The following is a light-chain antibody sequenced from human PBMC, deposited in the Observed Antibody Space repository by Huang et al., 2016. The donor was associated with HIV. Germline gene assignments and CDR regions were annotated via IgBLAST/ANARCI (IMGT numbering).Light chain of an antibody. CDR1: QSVSSY. J-gene: IGKJ4*01. CDR2: DAS. Sequence: ELVLTQSPATLSWSPGEKATLSCRARQSVSSYLPWYQQQPGQAPRRLIYDASNRATGIPARFSGSGSGTDFTLTISSLEPEDFAVYYCQQRSNWRELTFGGETEVEIK. V-gene: IGKV3-11*01. CDR3: QQRSNWRELT.